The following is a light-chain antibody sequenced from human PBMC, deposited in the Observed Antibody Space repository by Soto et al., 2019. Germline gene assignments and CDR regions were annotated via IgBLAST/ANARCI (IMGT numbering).Light chain of an antibody. CDR1: QSVSSSS. CDR3: QQYGSSLLT. J-gene: IGKJ4*01. Sequence: EIVLTQSPGTLSLSPGERATLSCRASQSVSSSSLAWYQQKPGQAPRLLIYGASSRATGIPDRFTGSGSGTDFTLTISRLEPEDFAVYYCQQYGSSLLTFGGGTKVAIK. V-gene: IGKV3-20*01. CDR2: GAS.